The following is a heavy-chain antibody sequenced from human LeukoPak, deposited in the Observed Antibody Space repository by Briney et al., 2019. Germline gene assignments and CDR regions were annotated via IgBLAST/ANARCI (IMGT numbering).Heavy chain of an antibody. CDR2: IKQDGSEK. J-gene: IGHJ5*02. CDR1: GFTFSTYW. Sequence: GGSLRLSCAASGFTFSTYWMSWVRQAPGKGLEWVANIKQDGSEKCYVDSVKGRFTISRDNAKNSLYLQMNSLRAEDTAVYCCARDHCGGDWLCPDSWFDPWGQGTLVTVSS. CDR3: ARDHCGGDWLCPDSWFDP. V-gene: IGHV3-7*01. D-gene: IGHD2-21*01.